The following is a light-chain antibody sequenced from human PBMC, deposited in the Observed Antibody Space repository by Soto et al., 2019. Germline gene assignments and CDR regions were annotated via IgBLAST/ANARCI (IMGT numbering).Light chain of an antibody. CDR3: SSHSATSTYV. Sequence: QSALTQPASVSGSPGQSITISCTGTSNDVGGYNYVSWYQQQPGKAPKLIIYEVSHRPSGISNRFSGSNSGNTASLTIYGLHVEDEADYYCSSHSATSTYVFGTGTQLTVL. CDR2: EVS. CDR1: SNDVGGYNY. J-gene: IGLJ1*01. V-gene: IGLV2-14*01.